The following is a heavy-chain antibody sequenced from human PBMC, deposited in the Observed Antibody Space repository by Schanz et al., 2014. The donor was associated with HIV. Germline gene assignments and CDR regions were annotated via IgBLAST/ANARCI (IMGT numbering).Heavy chain of an antibody. D-gene: IGHD3-16*01. V-gene: IGHV1-69*01. Sequence: QLVQSGAEVKRPGSSVKVSCKVTGGTFSIIAINWVRQAPGQGLHWMGALVPVSTTAHLAKRFKGRVTITADQSTNTGYMELSRLDSEDTAVYYCATSTPYLYDPDAFDIWGQGTLVTVSS. J-gene: IGHJ3*02. CDR3: ATSTPYLYDPDAFDI. CDR2: LVPVSTTA. CDR1: GGTFSIIA.